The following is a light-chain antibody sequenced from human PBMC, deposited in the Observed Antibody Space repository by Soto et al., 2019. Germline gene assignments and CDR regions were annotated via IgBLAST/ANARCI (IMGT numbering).Light chain of an antibody. Sequence: QSALTQPASVSGSPGQSITISCTGTSSDVGAYNWVAWYQQHPGKAPKLMICDVNNRPSGVSNRFSGSKSGNTASLTISGLQAEDEGDYYCSSYTNTNSVVFVGGTKLTVL. V-gene: IGLV2-14*03. J-gene: IGLJ3*02. CDR1: SSDVGAYNW. CDR2: DVN. CDR3: SSYTNTNSVV.